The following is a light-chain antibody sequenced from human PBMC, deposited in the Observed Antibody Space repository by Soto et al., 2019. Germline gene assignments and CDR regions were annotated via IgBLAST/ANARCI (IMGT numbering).Light chain of an antibody. V-gene: IGKV3-11*01. CDR1: QSVSTY. CDR2: DAS. J-gene: IGKJ1*01. CDR3: QQRSKWPIT. Sequence: DIVLTQSPATLSLSPGERATLSCRASQSVSTYLAWYQQKPGQAPRLFIYDASNRATGIPARFSGSGSGTDFTLTISSLEPEDFAVYYCQQRSKWPITFGQGTKVDFK.